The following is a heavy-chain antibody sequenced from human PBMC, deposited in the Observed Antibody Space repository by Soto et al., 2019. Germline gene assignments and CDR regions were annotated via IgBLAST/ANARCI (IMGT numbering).Heavy chain of an antibody. V-gene: IGHV4-34*01. CDR2: INHSGST. CDR1: GGSFSGYY. CDR3: ARKTVLRYFDWLLFYYGMDV. Sequence: PSETLSLTCAVYGGSFSGYYWSWIRQPPGKGLEWIGEINHSGSTNYNPSLKSRVTISVDTSKNQFSLKLSSVTAADTAVYYCARKTVLRYFDWLLFYYGMDVWGQGTTVT. J-gene: IGHJ6*02. D-gene: IGHD3-9*01.